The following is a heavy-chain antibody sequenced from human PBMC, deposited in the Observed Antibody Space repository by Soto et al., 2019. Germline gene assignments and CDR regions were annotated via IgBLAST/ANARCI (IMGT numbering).Heavy chain of an antibody. CDR3: ARDRLRDSSGYAIDAFDI. CDR1: GYTFTSYY. CDR2: INPSGGST. Sequence: ASVKVSCKASGYTFTSYYMHWVRQAPGQGLEWMGIINPSGGSTSYAQKFQGRVTMTRDTSTSTVCMELSSLRSEDTAVYYCARDRLRDSSGYAIDAFDIWGQGTMVTVSS. D-gene: IGHD3-22*01. V-gene: IGHV1-46*01. J-gene: IGHJ3*02.